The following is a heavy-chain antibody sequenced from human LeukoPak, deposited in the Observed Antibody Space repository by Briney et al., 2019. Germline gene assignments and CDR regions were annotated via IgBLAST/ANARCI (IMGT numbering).Heavy chain of an antibody. CDR2: ISYDGSNK. J-gene: IGHJ1*01. Sequence: GGSLRLSCAASGFTFSSYGMHWVRQAPGKGLEWVAVISYDGSNKYYADSVKGRFTISRDNSKNTLYLQMNSLRAVDTAVYYCAKDFFPYSSSWDEYFQHWGQGTLVTVSS. D-gene: IGHD6-13*01. V-gene: IGHV3-30*18. CDR1: GFTFSSYG. CDR3: AKDFFPYSSSWDEYFQH.